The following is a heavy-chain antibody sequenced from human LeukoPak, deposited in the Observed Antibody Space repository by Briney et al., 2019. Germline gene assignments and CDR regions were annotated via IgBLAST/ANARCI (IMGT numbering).Heavy chain of an antibody. CDR2: ISGSGGST. CDR1: GFTFSSYA. J-gene: IGHJ6*02. Sequence: PGGSLRLSCAASGFTFSSYAMSWVRQAPGKGLEWVSAISGSGGSTYYADSVKGRFTISRDNSKNTLYLQMNSLRAEDTAVYYCAPIWFGEPYGMDVWGQGTTVTVSS. V-gene: IGHV3-23*01. CDR3: APIWFGEPYGMDV. D-gene: IGHD3-10*01.